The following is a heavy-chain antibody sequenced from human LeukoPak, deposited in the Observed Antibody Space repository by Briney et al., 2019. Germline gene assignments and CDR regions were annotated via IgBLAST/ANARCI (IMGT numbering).Heavy chain of an antibody. D-gene: IGHD4-11*01. Sequence: GGTLRLSCAASGFTFSSYDMSWVRQAPGRGLEWVSTINSYGAYTYYADSVRGRFTISRDNAKKSLYLQMNSLRAEDTAVYYCARDWYNNSDAFDLWGQGTMVTVSS. CDR2: INSYGAYT. J-gene: IGHJ3*01. CDR3: ARDWYNNSDAFDL. V-gene: IGHV3-21*01. CDR1: GFTFSSYD.